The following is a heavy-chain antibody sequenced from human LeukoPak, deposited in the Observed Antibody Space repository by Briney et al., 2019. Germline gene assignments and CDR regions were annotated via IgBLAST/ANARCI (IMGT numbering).Heavy chain of an antibody. CDR3: ARVGQDGDYGGGYFDY. D-gene: IGHD4-17*01. J-gene: IGHJ4*02. V-gene: IGHV3-13*01. CDR1: GFTFSSYD. Sequence: GGSLRLSCAASGFTFSSYDMHWVRHATGKGLEWVSAIGTAGDTYYPGSVKGRFTISRENAKNSLYLQMNSLRAGDTAVYYCARVGQDGDYGGGYFDYWGQGTLVTVSS. CDR2: IGTAGDT.